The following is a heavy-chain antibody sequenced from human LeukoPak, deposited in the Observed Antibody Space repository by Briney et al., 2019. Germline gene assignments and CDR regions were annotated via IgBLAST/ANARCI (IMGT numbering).Heavy chain of an antibody. CDR1: GFTFSSYA. D-gene: IGHD1-26*01. J-gene: IGHJ4*02. CDR2: ISGSGGST. V-gene: IGHV3-23*01. Sequence: PGGSLRLSCAASGFTFSSYAMSWVRQAPGKGLEWVSAISGSGGSTYYADSVKGRFTISRDNSKNTLYLQMNSLRAEDTAVYYCATRSGGSYRYLDYWGQGTLVTVSS. CDR3: ATRSGGSYRYLDY.